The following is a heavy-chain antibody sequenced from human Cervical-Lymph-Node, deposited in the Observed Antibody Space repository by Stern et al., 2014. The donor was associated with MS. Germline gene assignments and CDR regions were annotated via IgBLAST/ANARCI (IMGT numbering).Heavy chain of an antibody. D-gene: IGHD3-10*01. CDR3: ARGAGDNWFDP. CDR1: GG. CDR2: IIPFVGTGTV. J-gene: IGHJ5*02. Sequence: VQLVQSGADVKKPGSSVRVSCKASGGISWLRQAPGQGLEWMGGIIPFVGTGTVNYAQNFQGRLTIIADTSTNTNYMELSSLRFDDTAVYYCARGAGDNWFDPWGQGTLVSVSS. V-gene: IGHV1-69*06.